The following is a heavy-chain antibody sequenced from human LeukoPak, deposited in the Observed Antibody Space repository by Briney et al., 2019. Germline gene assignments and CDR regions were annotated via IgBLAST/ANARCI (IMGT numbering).Heavy chain of an antibody. J-gene: IGHJ4*02. CDR1: GFTFSSYE. CDR3: ARARDSGTYYTDY. V-gene: IGHV3-48*03. D-gene: IGHD3-10*01. Sequence: QAGGSLRLSCAASGFTFSSYELNWVRQAPGKGLEWVSYITSSGTSIYYADSVKGRFTISRDNAKNSLYLQMNSLRAEDTAVYYCARARDSGTYYTDYWGQGTLVTVSS. CDR2: ITSSGTSI.